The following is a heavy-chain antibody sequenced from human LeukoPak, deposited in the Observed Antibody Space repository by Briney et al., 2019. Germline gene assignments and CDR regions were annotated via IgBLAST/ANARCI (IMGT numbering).Heavy chain of an antibody. CDR2: IYYSGST. J-gene: IGHJ4*02. D-gene: IGHD6-13*01. CDR1: GGSISSGGYY. V-gene: IGHV4-31*03. CDR3: ARDRIAAAGYYFDY. Sequence: SQTLSLTCTVPGGSISSGGYYWSWIRQHPGKGLEWIGYIYYSGSTYYNPSLKSRVTISVDTSKNQFSLKLSSVTAADTAVYYCARDRIAAAGYYFDYWGQGTLVTVSS.